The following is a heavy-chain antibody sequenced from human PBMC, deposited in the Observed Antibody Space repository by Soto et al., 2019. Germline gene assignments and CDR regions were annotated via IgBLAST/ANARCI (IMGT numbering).Heavy chain of an antibody. V-gene: IGHV3-21*01. CDR2: ISSSSSYI. Sequence: GGSLRLSCAASGFTFSSYSMNWVRQAPGKGLEWVSSISSSSSYIYYADSVKGRFTISRDNAKNSLYLQMNSLRAEDTAVYYCARDRLPYCSSTSCYYYEAPDDVFDIWGQGTMVTVSS. CDR1: GFTFSSYS. D-gene: IGHD2-2*01. J-gene: IGHJ3*02. CDR3: ARDRLPYCSSTSCYYYEAPDDVFDI.